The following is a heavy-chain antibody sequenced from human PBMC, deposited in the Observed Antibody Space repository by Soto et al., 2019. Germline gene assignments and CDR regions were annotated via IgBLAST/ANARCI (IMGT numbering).Heavy chain of an antibody. CDR3: AIPAPWTVTTFDYYYGMDV. D-gene: IGHD4-17*01. J-gene: IGHJ6*02. V-gene: IGHV5-10-1*01. CDR2: IDPSDSYT. Sequence: LGESLKISCKGSGYSFTSYWISWVRQMPGKGLEWMGRIDPSDSYTNYSPSFQGHVTISADESISTAYLQWSSLKASDTAMYYCAIPAPWTVTTFDYYYGMDVWGQGTTVTVSS. CDR1: GYSFTSYW.